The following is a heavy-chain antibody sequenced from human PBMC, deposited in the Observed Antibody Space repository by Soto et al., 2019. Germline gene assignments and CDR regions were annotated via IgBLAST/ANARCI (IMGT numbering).Heavy chain of an antibody. Sequence: QVQLQESGPGLVTPSEPLSLTSSFSGDPVTSPYLTWIRQSPETGLEWVGYMHYTGFSQYNPSLKRRLTLSVDRSKHNVTRQLTSVTVADTAVYYCAASYGNAWYTDWGQGTQVTVSS. CDR1: GDPVTSPY. J-gene: IGHJ4*02. D-gene: IGHD6-13*01. V-gene: IGHV4-59*02. CDR3: AASYGNAWYTD. CDR2: MHYTGFS.